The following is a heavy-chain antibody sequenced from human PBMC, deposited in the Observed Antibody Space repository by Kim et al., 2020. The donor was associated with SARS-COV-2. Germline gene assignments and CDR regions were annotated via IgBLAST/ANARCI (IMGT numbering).Heavy chain of an antibody. J-gene: IGHJ4*02. CDR1: GFTFSSYA. CDR2: ISGSGGST. V-gene: IGHV3-23*01. D-gene: IGHD3-9*01. CDR3: AKGGVLRYFDWLSGLYFAY. Sequence: GGSLRLSCAASGFTFSSYAMSWVRQAPGKGLEWVSAISGSGGSTYYADSVKGRFTISRDNSKNTLYLQMNSLRAEDTAVYYCAKGGVLRYFDWLSGLYFAYGGQGTLVTVSS.